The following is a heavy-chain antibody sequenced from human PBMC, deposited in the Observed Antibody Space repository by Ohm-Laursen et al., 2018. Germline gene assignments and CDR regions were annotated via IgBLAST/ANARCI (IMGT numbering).Heavy chain of an antibody. Sequence: SSLRLSCAASGFTFDDYAMHWVRQAPGKGLEWVSGISWNSGSIGYADSVKGRFTISRDNAKNSLYLQMNSLRAEDTALYYCAKDSGIVVVTLGMDVWGQGTTVTVSS. D-gene: IGHD3-22*01. CDR2: ISWNSGSI. CDR1: GFTFDDYA. V-gene: IGHV3-9*01. J-gene: IGHJ6*02. CDR3: AKDSGIVVVTLGMDV.